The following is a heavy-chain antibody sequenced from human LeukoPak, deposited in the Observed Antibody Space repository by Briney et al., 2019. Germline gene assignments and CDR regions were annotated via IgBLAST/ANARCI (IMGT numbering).Heavy chain of an antibody. CDR1: GGSISSYY. D-gene: IGHD6-13*01. J-gene: IGHJ4*02. CDR2: IYTSGST. Sequence: PSETLSLTCTVSGGSISSYYWSWIRQPAGKGLEWIGRIYTSGSTNYNPSLESRVTISLDTAKNQFSLKLRSVTAEDTAVYYCATTGATSPSSASWFNIEYWGQGTLVPVSS. V-gene: IGHV4-4*07. CDR3: ATTGATSPSSASWFNIEY.